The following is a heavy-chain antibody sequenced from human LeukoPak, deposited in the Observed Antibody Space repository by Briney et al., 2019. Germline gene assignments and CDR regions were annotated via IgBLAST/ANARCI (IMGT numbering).Heavy chain of an antibody. Sequence: SETLSLTCTVSGDSISGNYWTWIRQPPGKGLEWIGSIYSSGSTYYNPSLKSRVTISVDMSKTQFSLNLSSVTAADTAVYYCAVEEFDYWGQGILVTVSS. CDR2: IYSSGST. D-gene: IGHD5-24*01. CDR3: AVEEFDY. J-gene: IGHJ4*02. CDR1: GDSISGNY. V-gene: IGHV4-59*04.